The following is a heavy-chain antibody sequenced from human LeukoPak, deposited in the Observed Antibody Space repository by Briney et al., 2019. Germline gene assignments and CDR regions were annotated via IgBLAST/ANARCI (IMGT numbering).Heavy chain of an antibody. Sequence: GGSLRLSCAASGFTFSSYWMHWVRQAPGKGLEWVSALSDSGASKYYADSVKGRFTISRDNSKNTLYLQMNSLRAEDTAVYYCAKVDYHYGSGSWGQGTLVTVSS. CDR2: LSDSGASK. V-gene: IGHV3-23*01. J-gene: IGHJ4*02. D-gene: IGHD3-10*01. CDR1: GFTFSSYW. CDR3: AKVDYHYGSGS.